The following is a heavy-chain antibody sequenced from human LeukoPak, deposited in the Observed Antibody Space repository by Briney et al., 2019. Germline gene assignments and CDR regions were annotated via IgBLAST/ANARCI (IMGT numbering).Heavy chain of an antibody. CDR1: GWTFTGYY. D-gene: IGHD3-9*01. J-gene: IGHJ3*02. CDR2: IYPNSCGT. CDR3: ARGYDILTGYSFDI. V-gene: IGHV1-2*04. Sequence: SVKVSCQASGWTFTGYYMHWVRPAPGQALEWMGWIYPNSCGTNYALKLQGWVTMPRDTSISTAYMELSRLRSDDTAVYYCARGYDILTGYSFDIWRQGTMVTVSS.